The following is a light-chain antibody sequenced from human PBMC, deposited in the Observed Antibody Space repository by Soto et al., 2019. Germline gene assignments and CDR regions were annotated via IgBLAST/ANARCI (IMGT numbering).Light chain of an antibody. CDR1: QSLSRNY. Sequence: EILLTQSPGTLSLSPGERATLPCRASQSLSRNYLAWYQQKPGQAPRLLIYGALSRATGIPDRFSGGGSGTDFTLTISRLEPEDLAVYYCQQYSISVMYTFGQGTKLEIK. J-gene: IGKJ2*01. V-gene: IGKV3-20*01. CDR3: QQYSISVMYT. CDR2: GAL.